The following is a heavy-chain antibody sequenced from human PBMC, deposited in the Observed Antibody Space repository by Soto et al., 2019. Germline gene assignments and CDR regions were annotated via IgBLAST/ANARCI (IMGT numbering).Heavy chain of an antibody. V-gene: IGHV4-30-4*01. CDR2: IYYSGST. Sequence: SETLSLTCTVSGGSISSGDYYWSWIRQPPGKILEWIGYIYYSGSTYYNPSLKSRVTISVDTSKNQFSLKLSSVTAADTAVYYCAREVRSYDFWSGYYTRPTNYYYGMDVWGQGTTVTVS. D-gene: IGHD3-3*01. CDR1: GGSISSGDYY. CDR3: AREVRSYDFWSGYYTRPTNYYYGMDV. J-gene: IGHJ6*02.